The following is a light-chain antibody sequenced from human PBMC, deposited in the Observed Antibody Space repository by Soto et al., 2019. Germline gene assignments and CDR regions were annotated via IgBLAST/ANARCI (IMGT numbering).Light chain of an antibody. CDR2: ANT. J-gene: IGLJ1*01. V-gene: IGLV1-40*01. Sequence: QSALTQRRSVSGAPGQRVTISYTGNSSNIGAGYDVQWYQQLPGTAPKLLIYANTNRPSGVPARFSGSKSGTSASLAITGLQAEDEADYYCQSSDNRLTTSYVFGSGTKVTVL. CDR1: SSNIGAGYD. CDR3: QSSDNRLTTSYV.